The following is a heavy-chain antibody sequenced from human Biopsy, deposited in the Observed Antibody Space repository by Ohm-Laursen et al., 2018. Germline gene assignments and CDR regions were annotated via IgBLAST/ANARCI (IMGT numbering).Heavy chain of an antibody. CDR2: IWYDGTNK. CDR1: GFSFSTYG. J-gene: IGHJ2*01. Sequence: SLRLSCAASGFSFSTYGIYWVRQAPGKGLEWVAAIWYDGTNKYYAESVKGRLTISRDNSKNTLYLQMNSLRAEDTAVYFCARDEKRWDYSNYFSWHFDLWGHGTLVTVSS. CDR3: ARDEKRWDYSNYFSWHFDL. V-gene: IGHV3-33*07. D-gene: IGHD4-11*01.